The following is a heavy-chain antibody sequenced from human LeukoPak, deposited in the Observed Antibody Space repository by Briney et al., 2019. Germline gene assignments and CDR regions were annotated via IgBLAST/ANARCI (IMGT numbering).Heavy chain of an antibody. CDR3: ARLRGSFKLPYHFDS. CDR2: INYRGTT. V-gene: IGHV4-39*02. Sequence: SETLSLTCSVSDGSISTDDYYWGWIRQPPAKGLEWIRSINYRGTTYYNPSLKTRVTFSVDTSKNDFSLNLRSVTAADTAFYFCARLRGSFKLPYHFDSWGQGTMVPVSS. CDR1: DGSISTDDYY. D-gene: IGHD6-19*01. J-gene: IGHJ4*02.